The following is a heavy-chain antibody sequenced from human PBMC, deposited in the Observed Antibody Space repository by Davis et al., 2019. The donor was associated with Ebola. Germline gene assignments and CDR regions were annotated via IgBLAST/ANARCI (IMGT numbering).Heavy chain of an antibody. J-gene: IGHJ4*02. CDR3: ARGAGRDFSGGRLDY. CDR1: GFTFNSYA. D-gene: IGHD3-3*01. V-gene: IGHV3-33*01. CDR2: IWYDGSHE. Sequence: PGGSLRLSCAVSGFTFNSYAMHWVRQAPGKGLEWVAVIWYDGSHESYVDSVKGRFIISRDNSKNTLFLQMNSLRAEDTAVYYCARGAGRDFSGGRLDYWGQGVLVTASS.